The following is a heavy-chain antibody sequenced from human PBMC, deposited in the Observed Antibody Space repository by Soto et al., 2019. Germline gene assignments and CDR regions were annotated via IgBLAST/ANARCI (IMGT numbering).Heavy chain of an antibody. CDR1: GGSISSSSYY. V-gene: IGHV4-39*01. Sequence: QLQLQESGPGLVKPSETLSLTCTVSGGSISSSSYYWGWIRQPPGKGLEWIGSIYYSGSTYYNPSLKSRVTISVDTSKNQFSLKLSSVTAADTAVYYCARSEYSSSSARFDYWGQGTLVTVSS. CDR2: IYYSGST. CDR3: ARSEYSSSSARFDY. J-gene: IGHJ4*02. D-gene: IGHD6-6*01.